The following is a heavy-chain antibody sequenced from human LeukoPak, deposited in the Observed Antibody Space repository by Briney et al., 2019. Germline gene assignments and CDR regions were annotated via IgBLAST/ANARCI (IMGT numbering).Heavy chain of an antibody. CDR1: GFTFDDYG. CDR2: INWNGGST. V-gene: IGHV3-20*04. Sequence: PGGSLRLSCAASGFTFDDYGMSWVRQAPGKGLEWVSGINWNGGSTGYADSVKGRFTISRDNAKNSLYLQMNSLRAEDTAVYYCAKKGAADSDYWGQGTLVTVSS. CDR3: AKKGAADSDY. J-gene: IGHJ4*02. D-gene: IGHD2-21*01.